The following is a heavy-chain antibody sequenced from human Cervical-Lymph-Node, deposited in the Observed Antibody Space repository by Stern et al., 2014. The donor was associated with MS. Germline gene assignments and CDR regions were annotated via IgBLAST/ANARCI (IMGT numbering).Heavy chain of an antibody. V-gene: IGHV3-30*14. CDR2: ISFEGRNK. Sequence: VQLVESGGGVVQPGRSLRLSCAASGFSFSSYTMNWVRQAPGKGLEWVAAISFEGRNKYYADSVRGRFTISRDTSNNTLFLQMSTLRTEDTAVFYCASPPPFDFWGQGTLVAVSS. CDR3: ASPPPFDF. CDR1: GFSFSSYT. J-gene: IGHJ4*02.